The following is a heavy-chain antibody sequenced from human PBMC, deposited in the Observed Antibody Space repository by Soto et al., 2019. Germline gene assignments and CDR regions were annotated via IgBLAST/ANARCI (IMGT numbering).Heavy chain of an antibody. CDR1: GFTFDDYA. V-gene: IGHV3-9*01. J-gene: IGHJ6*03. D-gene: IGHD3-10*01. CDR3: AKEGTSAYYYYYMDV. Sequence: GGSLRLSCAASGFTFDDYAMHWVRQAPGKGPEWVSGISWNSGSIGYADSVKGRFTISRDNAKNSLYLQMNSLRAEDTALYYCAKEGTSAYYYYYMDVWGKGTTVTVSS. CDR2: ISWNSGSI.